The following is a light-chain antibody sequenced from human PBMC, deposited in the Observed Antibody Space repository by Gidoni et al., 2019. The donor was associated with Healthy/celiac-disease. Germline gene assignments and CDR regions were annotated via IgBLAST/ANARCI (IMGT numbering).Light chain of an antibody. V-gene: IGKV3-11*01. CDR1: QSVSSY. Sequence: EIVLTQSPATLSLSPGERATLSCRASQSVSSYLAWYQQKPGQAPRLLIYDASNRATGIPARFSGSGSGTDFTLTISSLEPEDFAVYYCQQRSNWPGFSFXQXTKVXIK. CDR3: QQRSNWPGFS. J-gene: IGKJ1*01. CDR2: DAS.